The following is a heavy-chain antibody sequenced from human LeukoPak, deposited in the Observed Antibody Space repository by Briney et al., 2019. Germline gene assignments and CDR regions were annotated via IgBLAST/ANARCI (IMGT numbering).Heavy chain of an antibody. V-gene: IGHV3-30*03. D-gene: IGHD1-26*01. J-gene: IGHJ4*02. CDR2: VSFERNDK. CDR3: ARDPLRRGTSYLDN. Sequence: AGGSLRLSCAASGFNFRSFGFHWVRQAPGKGLEWLAIVSFERNDKYYADSVKGRFTISGDESKNTLYLQMNSLRSDDTAVYYCARDPLRRGTSYLDNWGQGTLVTVAS. CDR1: GFNFRSFG.